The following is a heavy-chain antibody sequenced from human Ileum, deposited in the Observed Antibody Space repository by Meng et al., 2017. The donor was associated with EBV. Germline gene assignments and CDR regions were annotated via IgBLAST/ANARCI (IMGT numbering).Heavy chain of an antibody. CDR3: ARGQKGYFDL. V-gene: IGHV4-30-4*01. Sequence: QVHLKDAGPGLVKPSQTLSLPCTVPGGSISISNYYWSWIRQPPGKGLEWSGHIYNSGSTYYNPSLKSRITISVDTSKNQFALKLSSVTAADTAVYYCARGQKGYFDLWGRGTLVTVSS. J-gene: IGHJ2*01. CDR2: IYNSGST. CDR1: GGSISISNYY.